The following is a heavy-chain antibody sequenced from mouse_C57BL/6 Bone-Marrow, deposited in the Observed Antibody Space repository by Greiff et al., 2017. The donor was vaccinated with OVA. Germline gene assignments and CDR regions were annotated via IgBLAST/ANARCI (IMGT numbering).Heavy chain of an antibody. CDR2: IYPGSGNT. D-gene: IGHD2-10*02. CDR1: GYTFTDYY. J-gene: IGHJ2*01. CDR3: TRINMRGMDY. V-gene: IGHV1-76*01. Sequence: QVQLQQSGAELVRPGASVKLSCTASGYTFTDYYINWVKQRPGQGLEWIGRIYPGSGNTYYTEKFKGKATLTADTSSSTAYMQLSSLTSEDTAVYYCTRINMRGMDYWGQGTTLTVSS.